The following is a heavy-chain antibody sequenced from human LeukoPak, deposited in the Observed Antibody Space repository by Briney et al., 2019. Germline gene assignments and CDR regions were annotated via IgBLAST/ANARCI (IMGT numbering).Heavy chain of an antibody. CDR2: VDTDNTKS. D-gene: IGHD5-24*01. CDR3: AMSVEMAAIPSFDY. Sequence: ASVKVSCKTSGHIFTTHYIHWMRQAPGQRLEWLGRVDTDNTKSEYSQKFQGRVIITRDTSASTAYMEMSGLRSEDTAMYYCAMSVEMAAIPSFDYWGQGTLVTVSS. J-gene: IGHJ4*02. V-gene: IGHV1-3*04. CDR1: GHIFTTHY.